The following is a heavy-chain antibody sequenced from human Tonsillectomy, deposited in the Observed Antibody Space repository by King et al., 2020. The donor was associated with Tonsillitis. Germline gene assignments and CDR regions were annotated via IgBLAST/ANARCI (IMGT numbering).Heavy chain of an antibody. Sequence: VQLQQWGAGLLKPSETLSLTCGVYGASLSGYYWTWIRQPPGKGLEWIGEANHSGSTTYNPSLRSRVTISVDTYSNHFSLKLHSVTAADTAMYYCATHGPRDSGYYDYWGQGTLVSVSS. J-gene: IGHJ4*01. CDR1: GASLSGYY. CDR2: ANHSGST. CDR3: ATHGPRDSGYYDY. V-gene: IGHV4-34*01. D-gene: IGHD3-10*01.